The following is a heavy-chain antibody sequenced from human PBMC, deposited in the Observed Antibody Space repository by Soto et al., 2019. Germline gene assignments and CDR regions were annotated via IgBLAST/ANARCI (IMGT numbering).Heavy chain of an antibody. CDR3: GREGAIGIYDY. D-gene: IGHD1-20*01. CDR2: ISAYNGNT. J-gene: IGHJ4*02. Sequence: QVQLVQSGAEVKKPGASVKVSCKASGYTFTSYGIIWVRQGPGQGLEWMGWISAYNGNTKYAQQVHGRLTMTPETSTSAAYVELRTLRSDDTAVYSCGREGAIGIYDYWGQGTLVTVSS. V-gene: IGHV1-18*01. CDR1: GYTFTSYG.